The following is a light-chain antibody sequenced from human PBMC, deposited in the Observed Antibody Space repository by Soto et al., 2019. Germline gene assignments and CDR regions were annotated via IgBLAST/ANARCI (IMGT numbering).Light chain of an antibody. V-gene: IGLV4-69*01. CDR2: VNGDGSH. Sequence: QSVLTQSPSASASLGASVKLTCTLSSGHSSYAIAWHHQQPEKGPRYLMKVNGDGSHSKGDGIPDRFSGSSSGAERYLTISSLQSEDEADYYCQTWGTGTVVFGGGTKLTVL. CDR1: SGHSSYA. CDR3: QTWGTGTVV. J-gene: IGLJ2*01.